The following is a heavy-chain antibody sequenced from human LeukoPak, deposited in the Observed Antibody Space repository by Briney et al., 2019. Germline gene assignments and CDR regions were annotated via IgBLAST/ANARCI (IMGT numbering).Heavy chain of an antibody. V-gene: IGHV3-13*01. CDR3: ARGGSSSDTFDL. CDR1: GFTFSRKD. D-gene: IGHD1-26*01. J-gene: IGHJ5*02. Sequence: GGSLKLSCAASGFTFSRKDMHWIRQATGRGLEWVSGIGIVGDTYYSDSVKGRFTISRESGKNSLYLQMNSLTAGDAAVYYCARGGSSSDTFDLWGQGALVTVSS. CDR2: IGIVGDT.